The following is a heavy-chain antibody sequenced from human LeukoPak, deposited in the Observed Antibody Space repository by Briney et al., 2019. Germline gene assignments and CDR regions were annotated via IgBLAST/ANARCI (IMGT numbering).Heavy chain of an antibody. CDR3: AKGSGYYYYYMDV. CDR1: GFTFSSYG. J-gene: IGHJ6*03. D-gene: IGHD3-10*01. Sequence: PGGSLRLSCAASGFTFSSYGMHWVRQAPGKGLEWVAVIWYGGSNKYYADSVKGRFTISRDNSKNTLYLQMNSLRAEDTAVYYCAKGSGYYYYYMDVWGKGTTVTVSS. V-gene: IGHV3-30*02. CDR2: IWYGGSNK.